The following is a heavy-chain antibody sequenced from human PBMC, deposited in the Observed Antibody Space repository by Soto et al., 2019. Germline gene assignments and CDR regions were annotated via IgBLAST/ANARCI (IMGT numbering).Heavy chain of an antibody. CDR2: ISYDGKQT. D-gene: IGHD3-16*01. J-gene: IGHJ2*01. Sequence: LRLSCGAPGVTFKGYGMHWVRQAPGKGLEWVAVISYDGKQTYYADSVKGRFTISKDKSKRTLFLQMNSLRVDDTAVYYCARDGWGSNWYFDLWGRGTLVTVSS. CDR3: ARDGWGSNWYFDL. CDR1: GVTFKGYG. V-gene: IGHV3-30*03.